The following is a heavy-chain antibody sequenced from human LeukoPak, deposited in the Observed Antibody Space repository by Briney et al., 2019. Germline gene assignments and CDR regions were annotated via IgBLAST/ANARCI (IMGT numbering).Heavy chain of an antibody. V-gene: IGHV4-34*01. J-gene: IGHJ4*02. CDR1: GGSFSGYY. CDR3: AVYYYDSSGYYPPFDY. Sequence: PSETLFLTCAVYGGSFSGYYWSWIRQPPGKGLEWIGEINHSGSTNYNPSLKSRVTISVDTSKNQFSLKLSSVTAADTAVYYCAVYYYDSSGYYPPFDYWGQGTLVTVSS. D-gene: IGHD3-22*01. CDR2: INHSGST.